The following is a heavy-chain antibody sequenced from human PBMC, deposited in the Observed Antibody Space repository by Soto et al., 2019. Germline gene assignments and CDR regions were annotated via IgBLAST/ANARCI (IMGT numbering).Heavy chain of an antibody. V-gene: IGHV1-18*01. CDR1: GYTFTSYG. D-gene: IGHD5-18*01. CDR2: ISAYNGNT. CDR3: ARYSDGVDTAKSFDY. Sequence: QVQLVQSGAEVKKPGASVKVSCKASGYTFTSYGISWVRQAPGQGLEKMGWISAYNGNTNDAQKIQDRVTMTTDTSTSTAYMELRSLRSDDTAGYYCARYSDGVDTAKSFDYWGQGTLVTVSS. J-gene: IGHJ4*02.